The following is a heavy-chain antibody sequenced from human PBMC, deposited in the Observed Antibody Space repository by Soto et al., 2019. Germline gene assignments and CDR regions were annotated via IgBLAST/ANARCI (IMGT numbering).Heavy chain of an antibody. CDR2: IIPIFGTA. V-gene: IGHV1-69*13. Sequence: GASVKVSCKASGGTFSCYAISWVRQAPGQGLEWMGGIIPIFGTANYAQKFQGRVTITADESTSTAYMELSSLRSEDTAVYYCARDLVSYDYVWGSYRFVSFHFDYWGQGTLVTVSS. J-gene: IGHJ4*02. D-gene: IGHD3-16*02. CDR3: ARDLVSYDYVWGSYRFVSFHFDY. CDR1: GGTFSCYA.